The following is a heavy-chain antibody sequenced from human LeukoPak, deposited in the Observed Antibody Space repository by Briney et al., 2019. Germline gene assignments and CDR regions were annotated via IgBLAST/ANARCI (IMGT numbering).Heavy chain of an antibody. Sequence: KPPETLSLTCAVYGGSFSGYYWSWIRQPPGKGLEWIGEINHSGSTNYNPSLRSRVTISVDTSKNQFSLKLSSVTAADTAVYYCARGPAGFDYWGQGTLVTVSS. J-gene: IGHJ4*02. V-gene: IGHV4-34*01. CDR1: GGSFSGYY. CDR3: ARGPAGFDY. CDR2: INHSGST. D-gene: IGHD2-2*01.